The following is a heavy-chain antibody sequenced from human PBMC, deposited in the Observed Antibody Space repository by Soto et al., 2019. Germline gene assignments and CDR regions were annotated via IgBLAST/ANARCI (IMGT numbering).Heavy chain of an antibody. J-gene: IGHJ4*02. CDR2: IPSDGTDI. CDR3: VRDDPGLGVDY. CDR1: GFTFRNYW. D-gene: IGHD3-16*01. V-gene: IGHV3-74*03. Sequence: EVHLEESGGGLVQPGGSLRLSCETSGFTFRNYWMHWVRQPPGKGPEWVSNIPSDGTDITYADSVRGRFTISRDDAKNTLYLQMNSLRVGDTAMYYCVRDDPGLGVDYWGQGPLVTVSS.